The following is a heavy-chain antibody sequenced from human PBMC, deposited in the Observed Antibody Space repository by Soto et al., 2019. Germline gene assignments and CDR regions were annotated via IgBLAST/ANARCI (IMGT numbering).Heavy chain of an antibody. CDR2: FHPGTSAP. Sequence: EVRLVQSGVEVKKPGESLKISCTGSGYTFLNYWIAWVRQKPGMGLEWMGIFHPGTSAPRYSPSFQGQVTMSADKSTDTAYLEWNSLQASDTAIYFCARTGGDLYCSPGGCSGGGVLELWGQGTVVSVSS. CDR1: GYTFLNYW. D-gene: IGHD2-15*01. J-gene: IGHJ1*01. CDR3: ARTGGDLYCSPGGCSGGGVLEL. V-gene: IGHV5-51*01.